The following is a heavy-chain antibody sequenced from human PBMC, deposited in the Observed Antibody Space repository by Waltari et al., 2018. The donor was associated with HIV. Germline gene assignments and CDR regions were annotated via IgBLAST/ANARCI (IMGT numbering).Heavy chain of an antibody. J-gene: IGHJ4*02. D-gene: IGHD3-22*01. CDR3: ARLSSTYYYDSSGYSPFGY. V-gene: IGHV3-7*01. CDR2: IKQDGSEK. CDR1: GFTFSSYW. Sequence: EVQLVESGGGLVQPGGSLRLSCAASGFTFSSYWMRWVRQAPGKGLEWVANIKQDGSEKYYVDSVKGRFTISRDNAKNSLYLQMNSLRAEDTAVYYCARLSSTYYYDSSGYSPFGYWGQGTLVTVSS.